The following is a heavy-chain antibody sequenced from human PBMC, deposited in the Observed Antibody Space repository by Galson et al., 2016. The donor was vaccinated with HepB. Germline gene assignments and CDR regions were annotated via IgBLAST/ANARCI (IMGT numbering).Heavy chain of an antibody. J-gene: IGHJ6*02. CDR2: IWDDGTNK. V-gene: IGHV3-33*08. Sequence: SLRLSCAASGIIFSRYEMHWVRQAPGKGLEWVAAIWDDGTNKYYADSVKGRFTISRDNSKNTLYLQMNSLRAEDTAVYYCGSGEDSYYYGMDVWGQGTTVTVSS. CDR3: GSGEDSYYYGMDV. D-gene: IGHD3-10*01. CDR1: GIIFSRYE.